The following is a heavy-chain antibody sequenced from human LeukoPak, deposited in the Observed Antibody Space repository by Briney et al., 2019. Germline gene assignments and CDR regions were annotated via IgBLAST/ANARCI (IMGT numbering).Heavy chain of an antibody. CDR2: IYYSGST. CDR3: AGGYGSGYYRKLDY. J-gene: IGHJ4*02. D-gene: IGHD3-3*01. Sequence: SETLSLTCTVSGGSISSSSYYWGWIRQPPGKGLEWIGSIYYSGSTYYNPSLKSRVTISVDTSKNQFSLKLSSVTAADTAVYYCAGGYGSGYYRKLDYWGQGTLVTVSS. CDR1: GGSISSSSYY. V-gene: IGHV4-39*01.